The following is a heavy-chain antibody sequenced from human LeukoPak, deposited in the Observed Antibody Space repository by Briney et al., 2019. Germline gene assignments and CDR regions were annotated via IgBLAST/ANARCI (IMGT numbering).Heavy chain of an antibody. J-gene: IGHJ4*02. Sequence: GASVKVSCKTSGYTFTVYYIHWVRQAPGRGLEWMGWIDPNSGGTNYAQKFQGRVTMTRDTSISTAYMELSRLRSDDTAVYYCARVVRSSWYYFDYWGQGTLVTVSS. CDR2: IDPNSGGT. D-gene: IGHD6-13*01. CDR3: ARVVRSSWYYFDY. CDR1: GYTFTVYY. V-gene: IGHV1-2*02.